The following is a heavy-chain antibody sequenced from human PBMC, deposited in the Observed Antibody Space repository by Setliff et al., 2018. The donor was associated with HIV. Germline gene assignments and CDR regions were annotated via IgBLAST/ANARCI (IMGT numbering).Heavy chain of an antibody. V-gene: IGHV4-39*07. J-gene: IGHJ4*02. Sequence: PSETLSLTCTVSGGSLSTSSFYWGWIRQPPGKGLEWIGNIYYSGSNFYNMSLWSRVTISLDASRNQFSLELISVTAADTAVYYCAGGPGTTSIDYWAQGTLVTVSS. D-gene: IGHD1-26*01. CDR1: GGSLSTSSFY. CDR3: AGGPGTTSIDY. CDR2: IYYSGSN.